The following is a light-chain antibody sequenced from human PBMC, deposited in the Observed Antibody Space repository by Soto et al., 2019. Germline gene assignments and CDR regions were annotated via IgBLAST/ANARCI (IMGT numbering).Light chain of an antibody. Sequence: IVLTQSPGPLSLSPGQRATPSCTSSQSLSSSFLAWYQQKPGQAPRLLIYGASSRAAGVPDRFSGSGSGTDFTLTISSLEPEDFAVYYCQQRSNWPPITFGQGTRLEIK. J-gene: IGKJ5*01. CDR3: QQRSNWPPIT. CDR2: GAS. CDR1: QSLSSSF. V-gene: IGKV3D-20*02.